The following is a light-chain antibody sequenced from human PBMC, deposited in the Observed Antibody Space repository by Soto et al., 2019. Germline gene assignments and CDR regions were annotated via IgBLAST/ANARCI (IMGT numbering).Light chain of an antibody. V-gene: IGKV3-15*01. CDR3: QQYNNWPLT. J-gene: IGKJ4*01. CDR2: GAS. Sequence: EIVMTQSPATLSVSPGERATLSCRASQSISTDLAWYQQIPGQAPRLLIYGASTRATGIPDRFSGSGSGTQFTLTISSLQSEDFAIYYCQQYNNWPLTFGGGTKVDIK. CDR1: QSISTD.